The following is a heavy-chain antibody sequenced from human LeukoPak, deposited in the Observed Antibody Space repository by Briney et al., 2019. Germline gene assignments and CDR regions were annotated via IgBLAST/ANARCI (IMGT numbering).Heavy chain of an antibody. Sequence: PSETLSLTCTVSGGSISSYYWSWIRQPPGKGLEWIGYIFYNGSTNYNPSLKSRVTISVDTSKNQFSLKLSSVTAADTAVYYCAREGLKYGYAFDIWGQGTMVTVSS. V-gene: IGHV4-59*12. CDR1: GGSISSYY. CDR3: AREGLKYGYAFDI. CDR2: IFYNGST. J-gene: IGHJ3*02. D-gene: IGHD4-17*01.